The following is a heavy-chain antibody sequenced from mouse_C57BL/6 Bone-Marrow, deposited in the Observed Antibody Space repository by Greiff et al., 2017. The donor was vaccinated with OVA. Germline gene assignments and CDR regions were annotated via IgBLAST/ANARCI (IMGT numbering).Heavy chain of an antibody. V-gene: IGHV5-16*01. Sequence: EVMLVESEGGLVQPGSSMKLSCTASGFTFSDYYMAWVRQVPEKGLEWVANINYDGSSTYYLDSLKSRFIISRDNAKNILYLQMSSLKSEDTATYYCARERRVFITTVVDWYFDVWGTGTTVTVSS. CDR3: ARERRVFITTVVDWYFDV. D-gene: IGHD1-1*01. CDR2: INYDGSST. CDR1: GFTFSDYY. J-gene: IGHJ1*03.